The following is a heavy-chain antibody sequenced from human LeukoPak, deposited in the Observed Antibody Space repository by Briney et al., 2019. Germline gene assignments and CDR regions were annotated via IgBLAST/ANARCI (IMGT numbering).Heavy chain of an antibody. CDR1: GGSFSGYY. CDR3: ARVRYSYGYRVNYFDY. CDR2: INHSGST. Sequence: SETLSLTCAVYGGSFSGYYWSWIRQPPGKGLEWIGEINHSGSTNYNPSLKSRVTISVDTSKNQFPLKLSSVTAADTAVYYCARVRYSYGYRVNYFDYWGQGTLVTVSS. V-gene: IGHV4-34*01. D-gene: IGHD5-18*01. J-gene: IGHJ4*02.